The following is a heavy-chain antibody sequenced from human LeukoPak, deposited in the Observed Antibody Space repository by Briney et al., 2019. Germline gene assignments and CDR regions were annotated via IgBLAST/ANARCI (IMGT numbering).Heavy chain of an antibody. CDR1: GFTFSSYW. V-gene: IGHV3-33*08. J-gene: IGHJ3*02. CDR2: IWYDGSNK. CDR3: ARDAAEAAAAFDI. D-gene: IGHD2-2*01. Sequence: PGGSLRLSCAASGFTFSSYWMHWVRQAPGKGLEWMAVIWYDGSNKYYADSVKGRFTISRDNSKNTLYLQMNSLRAEDTAVYYCARDAAEAAAAFDIWGQGTMVTVSS.